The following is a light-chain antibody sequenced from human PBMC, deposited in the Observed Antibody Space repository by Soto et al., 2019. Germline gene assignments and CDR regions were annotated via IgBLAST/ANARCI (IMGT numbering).Light chain of an antibody. V-gene: IGLV1-44*01. CDR1: SSNVGSDT. CDR3: AAWDNTLNGVL. Sequence: QSVLTQPPSASATPGQRVTISCSGSSSNVGSDTVNWYQQLPGTAPKLLIYSNNQRPSGVSDRFSGSKSGTSASLAISGLQSADEADYYCAAWDNTLNGVLFGGGTKVTVL. CDR2: SNN. J-gene: IGLJ2*01.